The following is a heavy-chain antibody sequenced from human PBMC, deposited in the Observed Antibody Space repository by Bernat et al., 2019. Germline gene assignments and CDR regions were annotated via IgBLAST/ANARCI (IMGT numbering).Heavy chain of an antibody. Sequence: EVQLVESGGGLVQPGGFLRLSCAASGFTFSSYWMHWVRQAPGKGLGWVSSINSDGSTTSYTNSVKVRFTISRDNAKNTLYLQMNSLSAEDTAVYYCARDYYVPYWGQGTLVTVSS. CDR2: INSDGSTT. CDR3: ARDYYVPY. J-gene: IGHJ4*02. CDR1: GFTFSSYW. V-gene: IGHV3-74*01. D-gene: IGHD3-10*02.